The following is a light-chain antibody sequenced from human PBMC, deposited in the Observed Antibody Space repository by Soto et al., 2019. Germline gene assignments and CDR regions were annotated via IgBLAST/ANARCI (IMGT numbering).Light chain of an antibody. V-gene: IGKV1-39*01. CDR3: QQSYSTPPWT. J-gene: IGKJ1*01. CDR1: QSIARD. Sequence: DIQMTQSPSSLSASVGDRVTITCRASQSIARDLNWYQQKSGKAPKFLIYAASSLQNGAPSRFSGRGSGTDFTLTISSLQPEDSATYFCQQSYSTPPWTFGQGTKVDIK. CDR2: AAS.